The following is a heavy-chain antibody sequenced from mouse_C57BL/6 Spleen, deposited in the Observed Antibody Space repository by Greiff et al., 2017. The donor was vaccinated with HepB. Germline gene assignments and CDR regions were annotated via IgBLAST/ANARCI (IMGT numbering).Heavy chain of an antibody. J-gene: IGHJ1*03. CDR3: ARDRGTTVPWYFDV. CDR1: GFTFSSYA. Sequence: EVKLVESGGGLVKPGGSLKLSCAASGFTFSSYAMSWVRQTPEKRLEWVATISDGGSYTYYPDNVKGRFTISRDNAKNNLYLQMSHLKLEDTAMYYCARDRGTTVPWYFDVWGTGTTVTVSS. CDR2: ISDGGSYT. D-gene: IGHD1-1*01. V-gene: IGHV5-4*01.